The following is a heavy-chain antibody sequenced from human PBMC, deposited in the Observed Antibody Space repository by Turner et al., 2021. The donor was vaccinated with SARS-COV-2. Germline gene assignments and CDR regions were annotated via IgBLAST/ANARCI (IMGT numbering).Heavy chain of an antibody. Sequence: QVQLVQSGAEVKKPGASVKVSCKASGYTLTELSMHWVRQAPGKGLEWMGGFGPEDGETIYAQKFQGRVTMTEDTSTDTAYMELSSLRSEDTAVYYCAATTPHTVTNNWFDPWGQGTLVTVSS. V-gene: IGHV1-24*01. CDR3: AATTPHTVTNNWFDP. J-gene: IGHJ5*02. CDR1: GYTLTELS. CDR2: FGPEDGET. D-gene: IGHD4-17*01.